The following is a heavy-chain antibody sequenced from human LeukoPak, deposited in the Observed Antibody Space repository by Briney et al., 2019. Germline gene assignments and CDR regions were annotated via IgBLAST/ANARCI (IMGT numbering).Heavy chain of an antibody. CDR3: VGGWHFDY. V-gene: IGHV3-74*01. J-gene: IGHJ4*01. CDR1: GFTFSNYW. Sequence: PGGSLRLSRAASGFTFSNYWMNWVRQAPGKGLVWVSHIKSDGASTRYADSVEGRFTISRDNVKNTLYLQMNSLRAEDAAVYYCVGGWHFDYWGHGTLVTVSS. D-gene: IGHD6-19*01. CDR2: IKSDGAST.